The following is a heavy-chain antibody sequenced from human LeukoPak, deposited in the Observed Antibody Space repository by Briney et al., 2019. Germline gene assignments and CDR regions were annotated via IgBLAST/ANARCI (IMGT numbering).Heavy chain of an antibody. CDR2: IYPGDSDT. CDR1: GYSFTSYW. CDR3: ARRVSYSSSRHYFDY. J-gene: IGHJ4*02. D-gene: IGHD6-6*01. V-gene: IGHV5-51*01. Sequence: HGESLKISCKGSGYSFTSYWIGWGCQMPGKGLEWMGIIYPGDSDTRYSPSFQGQVTISADQSISTADLQWSSLKASDTAMYYCARRVSYSSSRHYFDYWREGTLVTVST.